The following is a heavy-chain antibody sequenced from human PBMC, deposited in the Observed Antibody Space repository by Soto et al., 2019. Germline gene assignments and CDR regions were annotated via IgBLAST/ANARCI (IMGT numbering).Heavy chain of an antibody. J-gene: IGHJ6*02. CDR3: AVAMVLAILIFESSGMHV. Sequence: QVHLVQSGAEVKKPGSSVKVSCKTSGGSFNNYAVSWVRQAPGQGLEWMGGIIPNFDTPNYAQKFQDRVTIIADESTSTVYMELRSLRSNDTAVYYCAVAMVLAILIFESSGMHVWGQGPTFIVSS. V-gene: IGHV1-69*01. CDR1: GGSFNNYA. CDR2: IIPNFDTP. D-gene: IGHD3-10*01.